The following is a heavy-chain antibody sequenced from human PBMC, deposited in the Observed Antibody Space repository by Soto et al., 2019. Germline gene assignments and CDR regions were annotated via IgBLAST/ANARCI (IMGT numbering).Heavy chain of an antibody. CDR2: TYHSGST. CDR1: GGSISSGGYS. D-gene: IGHD4-17*01. CDR3: ARAHYGDYVYGMDV. Sequence: QLQLQESGSGLVKPSQTLSLTCAVSGGSISSGGYSWSWIRQPPGKGLEWIGYTYHSGSTYYNPSLKSRVTISVDRSKNQFSLKLSSVTAADTAVYYCARAHYGDYVYGMDVWGQGTTVTVSS. J-gene: IGHJ6*02. V-gene: IGHV4-30-2*01.